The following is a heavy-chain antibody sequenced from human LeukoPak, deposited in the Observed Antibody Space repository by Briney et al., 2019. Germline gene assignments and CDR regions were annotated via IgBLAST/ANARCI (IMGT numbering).Heavy chain of an antibody. D-gene: IGHD5-18*01. J-gene: IGHJ4*02. CDR3: ARAGYSYGTGYYFDF. CDR1: GGSISSYY. CDR2: IYYTGAT. V-gene: IGHV4-59*01. Sequence: SETLSLTCTVSGGSISSYYWTWIRLPPGKGLEWIGYIYYTGATYYNPSLKSRVTISLDTSKSQFSLRLSSVTAADAAVYYCARAGYSYGTGYYFDFWGQGALVTVSS.